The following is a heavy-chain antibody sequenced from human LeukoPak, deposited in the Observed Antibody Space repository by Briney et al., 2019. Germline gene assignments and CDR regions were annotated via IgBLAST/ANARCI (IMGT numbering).Heavy chain of an antibody. V-gene: IGHV3-21*01. CDR1: GFTFSSYS. CDR2: MSSSSKYI. Sequence: GGSLRLSCAASGFTFSSYSMNWVRQAPGKGLEWVSSMSSSSKYIYYADSVKGRFTISRDNAKNSLYLQMNSLRAEDTAVYYCARDSVVVMYYFDYWGQGTLVTVSS. D-gene: IGHD3-22*01. CDR3: ARDSVVVMYYFDY. J-gene: IGHJ4*02.